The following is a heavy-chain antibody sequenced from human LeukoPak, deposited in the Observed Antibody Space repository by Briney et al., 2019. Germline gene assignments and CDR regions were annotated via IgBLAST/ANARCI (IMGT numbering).Heavy chain of an antibody. V-gene: IGHV4-34*01. CDR3: ARLGYCSSTSCYRGFDP. J-gene: IGHJ5*02. Sequence: SETLSLTCAVYGGSFSGYYWSWIRQPPGKGLEWIGEINHSGSTNYNPSLKSRVTISVDTSKNQFSLKLSSVTAAYTAVYYCARLGYCSSTSCYRGFDPWGQGTLVTVSS. D-gene: IGHD2-2*01. CDR2: INHSGST. CDR1: GGSFSGYY.